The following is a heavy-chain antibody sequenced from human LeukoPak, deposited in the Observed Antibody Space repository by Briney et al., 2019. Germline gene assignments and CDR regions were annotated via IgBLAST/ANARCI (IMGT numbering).Heavy chain of an antibody. CDR2: IYISGST. CDR1: GGSISSYY. D-gene: IGHD1-14*01. V-gene: IGHV4-4*07. CDR3: ARAKDLFKWTTPDAFDI. J-gene: IGHJ3*02. Sequence: SETLSLTCTVSGGSISSYYWSWIRQPAGKGLEWIGRIYISGSTNYNPSLKSRVTMSVDTSKNQFSLKLSSVTAADTAVYYCARAKDLFKWTTPDAFDIWGQGTMVTVSS.